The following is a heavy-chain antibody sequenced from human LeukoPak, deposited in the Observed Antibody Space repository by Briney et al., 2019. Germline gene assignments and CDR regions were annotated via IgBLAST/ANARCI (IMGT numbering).Heavy chain of an antibody. CDR2: ISGSGGST. D-gene: IGHD2-2*01. V-gene: IGHV3-23*01. Sequence: PGGSLRLSCAASGFTFSSYAMSWVRHAPGKGLEWVSAISGSGGSTYYADSVKGRFTISRDNSKNTLYLQMNSLRVEDTAVYYCAKDSGYCDSTTCRLANWGQGTLVTVSS. CDR3: AKDSGYCDSTTCRLAN. CDR1: GFTFSSYA. J-gene: IGHJ4*02.